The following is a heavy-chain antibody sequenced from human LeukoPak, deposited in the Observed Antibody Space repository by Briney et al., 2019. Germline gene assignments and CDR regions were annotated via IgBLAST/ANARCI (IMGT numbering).Heavy chain of an antibody. Sequence: PSETLSLTCPVSGGSISSYYWSWIRQPPGKGLEWIGYIYYSGSTNYNPSLKSRVTISVDTSKNQFSLKLSSVTAADTAVYYCARGLTMAVAGRGEFHYWGQGTLVTVSS. V-gene: IGHV4-59*01. D-gene: IGHD6-13*01. CDR2: IYYSGST. J-gene: IGHJ4*02. CDR3: ARGLTMAVAGRGEFHY. CDR1: GGSISSYY.